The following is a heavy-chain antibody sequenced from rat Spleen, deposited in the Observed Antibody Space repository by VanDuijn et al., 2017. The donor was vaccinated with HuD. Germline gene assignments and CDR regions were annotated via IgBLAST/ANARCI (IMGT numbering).Heavy chain of an antibody. CDR1: GFTFSDYH. D-gene: IGHD1-10*01. CDR2: ISYEGSRT. J-gene: IGHJ4*01. V-gene: IGHV5-22*01. Sequence: EVQLVKSGGGLVQPGRSLKLSCAASGFTFSDYHMAWVRQAPKKGLEWVASISYEGSRTYYGDSVKGRFTISRDNAKSTLYLQMNSLRSEDTATYYCARPSTYYYVMDAWGQGASVTVSS. CDR3: ARPSTYYYVMDA.